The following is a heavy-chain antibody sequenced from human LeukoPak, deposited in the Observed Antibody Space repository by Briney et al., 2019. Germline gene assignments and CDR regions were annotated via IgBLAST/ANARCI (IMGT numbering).Heavy chain of an antibody. CDR2: FYHSGIT. CDR3: GKRVDCSGASCSKYFDY. CDR1: GDSLSSAYY. V-gene: IGHV4-38-2*01. D-gene: IGHD2-2*01. J-gene: IGHJ4*02. Sequence: SETLSLTCAVSGDSLSSAYYWGWIRQPPGKGLEWIAGFYHSGITYYTPSLKSRVTISVDTSTNPFYLKLSSVTAAEPAIYYSGKRVDCSGASCSKYFDYWGQGNLVTVSS.